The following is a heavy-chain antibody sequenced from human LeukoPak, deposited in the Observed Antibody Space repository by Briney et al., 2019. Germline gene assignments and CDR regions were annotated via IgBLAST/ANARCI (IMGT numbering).Heavy chain of an antibody. CDR3: ARGYGNRWLQLDAFDI. V-gene: IGHV4-59*01. J-gene: IGHJ3*02. CDR2: IYYSGST. CDR1: GGSISSYY. Sequence: PSETLSLTCTVSGGSISSYYWSWIRQPPGKGLEWIGYIYYSGSTNYNPSLKSRVTISVDTSKNQFSLKLSSVTAADTAVYYCARGYGNRWLQLDAFDIWGQGTMVTVSS. D-gene: IGHD5-24*01.